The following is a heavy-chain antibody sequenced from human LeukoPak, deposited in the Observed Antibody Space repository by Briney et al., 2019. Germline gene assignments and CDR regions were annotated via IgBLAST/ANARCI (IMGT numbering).Heavy chain of an antibody. Sequence: AGGSLRLSCAASGFTVSGNYMSWVRQAPGKGLEWVSVIYSGGDTYSADSVKGRFTISRDNSKNTVYLQMNSLRAEDTAVYYCAREGGGDYGDYLRYWGQGTLVTVSS. CDR3: AREGGGDYGDYLRY. CDR1: GFTVSGNY. V-gene: IGHV3-53*01. D-gene: IGHD4-17*01. CDR2: IYSGGDT. J-gene: IGHJ4*02.